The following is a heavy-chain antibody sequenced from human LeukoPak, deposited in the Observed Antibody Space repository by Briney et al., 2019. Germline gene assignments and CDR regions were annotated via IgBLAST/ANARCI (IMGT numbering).Heavy chain of an antibody. D-gene: IGHD3-3*01. J-gene: IGHJ4*02. V-gene: IGHV3-23*01. CDR3: ARTGLTYYDFRSGYSSDGTPDY. Sequence: PGGSLRLSCAASGFTFSSYAMSWVRQAPGKGLEWVSAISGSGGSTYYADSVKGRFTISRDNSKNTLYLQMNSLRAEDTAVYYCARTGLTYYDFRSGYSSDGTPDYWGQGTLVTVSS. CDR1: GFTFSSYA. CDR2: ISGSGGST.